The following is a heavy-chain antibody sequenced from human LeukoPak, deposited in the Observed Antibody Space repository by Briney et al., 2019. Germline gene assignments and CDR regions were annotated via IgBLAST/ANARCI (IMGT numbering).Heavy chain of an antibody. D-gene: IGHD6-19*01. V-gene: IGHV4-59*04. CDR2: IYYSGST. CDR3: ARHWGSGWSSSWFDP. J-gene: IGHJ5*02. Sequence: PGGSLRLSCAASGFTFSSYGMSWVRQSPGKGLEWIGSIYYSGSTYDNPSLKSRVTMSIDTSKNQFSLKMTSATAADTALYYCARHWGSGWSSSWFDPWGQGTLVTVSS. CDR1: GFTFSSYG.